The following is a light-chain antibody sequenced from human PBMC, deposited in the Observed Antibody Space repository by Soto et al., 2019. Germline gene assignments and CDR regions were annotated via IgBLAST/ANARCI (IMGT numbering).Light chain of an antibody. CDR1: SGDVGGYDY. CDR2: EVT. J-gene: IGLJ1*01. V-gene: IGLV2-8*01. Sequence: SALTQTPSASGSPGQSVTISCTGTSGDVGGYDYVSWYQQHPGKAPKLMIYEVTKRPLGVPDRFSGSKSGNTASLTVSGLQAEDEADYYCSSYAGSDNPYVFGTGTKVTVL. CDR3: SSYAGSDNPYV.